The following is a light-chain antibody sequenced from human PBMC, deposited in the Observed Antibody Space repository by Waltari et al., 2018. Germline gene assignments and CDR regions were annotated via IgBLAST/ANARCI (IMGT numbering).Light chain of an antibody. CDR3: SSDASRIAGL. Sequence: QAALTQSPSVSGSPGQSVTISCTGSSSDIGAYDRVSWYQQYPGKAPKLVIYEVSKRPSGVSVRFAGSKSGNTASLTISGVQAEDEADYYCSSDASRIAGLFGGGTRLTVL. CDR2: EVS. V-gene: IGLV2-14*01. J-gene: IGLJ2*01. CDR1: SSDIGAYDR.